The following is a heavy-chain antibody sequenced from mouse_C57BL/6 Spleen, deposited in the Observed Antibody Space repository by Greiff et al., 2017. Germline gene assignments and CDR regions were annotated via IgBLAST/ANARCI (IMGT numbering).Heavy chain of an antibody. V-gene: IGHV1-5*01. J-gene: IGHJ4*01. Sequence: VQLQQSGTVLAGPGASVKMSCKTSGYTFTSYWMHWVKQRPGQGLEWIGAIYPGNSDTSYNQKFKGKAKLTAVTSASTAYMELSSLTNEDSAVYYWTRGDYDDAMDYWGQGTSVTVSS. CDR3: TRGDYDDAMDY. CDR2: IYPGNSDT. CDR1: GYTFTSYW. D-gene: IGHD2-4*01.